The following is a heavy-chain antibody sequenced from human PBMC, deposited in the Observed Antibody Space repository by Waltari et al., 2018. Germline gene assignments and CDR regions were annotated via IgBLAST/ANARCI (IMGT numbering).Heavy chain of an antibody. Sequence: EVQLVESGGGVVEPGGSLRLSCVGTGYTFSNYCRSWSRQAPGKGLEWVGRTETTTGGGTTDYAAPVKGRLTISRDDSKNTLQLQMNSLTSDDTGVYDCTTAGGTTSGVVGFWGQGTRVTVSS. J-gene: IGHJ4*02. CDR2: TETTTGGGTT. CDR1: GYTFSNYC. CDR3: TTAGGTTSGVVGF. V-gene: IGHV3-15*04. D-gene: IGHD3-3*01.